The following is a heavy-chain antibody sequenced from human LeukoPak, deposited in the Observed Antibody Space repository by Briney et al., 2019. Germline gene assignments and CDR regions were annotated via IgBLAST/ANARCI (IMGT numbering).Heavy chain of an antibody. CDR2: IYHSGST. J-gene: IGHJ6*02. CDR1: GGSISSSNW. V-gene: IGHV4-4*02. CDR3: ARDWWLGSPSLQGYFYGLDV. Sequence: SGTLSLTCAVSGGSISSSNWWSWVRQPPGKGLEWIGEIYHSGSTNYNPSLKSRVTISVDKSKNQFSLRLSSVTAADTAVYYCARDWWLGSPSLQGYFYGLDVWGQGTTVTVSS. D-gene: IGHD2-2*01.